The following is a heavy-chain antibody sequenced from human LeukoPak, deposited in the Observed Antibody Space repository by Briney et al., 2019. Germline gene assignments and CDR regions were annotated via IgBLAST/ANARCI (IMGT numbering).Heavy chain of an antibody. CDR1: GYTFTSYD. CDR3: ATDRGGSYYESWYFDL. J-gene: IGHJ2*01. V-gene: IGHV1-8*01. D-gene: IGHD1-26*01. Sequence: ASVKVSCKASGYTFTSYDINWVRQATGQGLEWMGWMNPNSGNTGYAQKFQGRVTMTRNTSISTAYMELSSLRSEDTAVYYCATDRGGSYYESWYFDLWGRGTLVTVSS. CDR2: MNPNSGNT.